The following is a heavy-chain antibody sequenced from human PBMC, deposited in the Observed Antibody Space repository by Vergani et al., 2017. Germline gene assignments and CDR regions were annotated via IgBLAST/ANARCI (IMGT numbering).Heavy chain of an antibody. V-gene: IGHV3-23*01. Sequence: EVQLLESGGGLVQPGGSLRLTCAASEFTFSNYAMNWVRQAPGKGLEWVSGISGSGVSAYYTDSVKGRFTISRDNSKNMLFLQMNNLRTEDTAIYYCAKDQSGWSLDAFDIWGQGTMVTVSS. CDR3: AKDQSGWSLDAFDI. CDR1: EFTFSNYA. J-gene: IGHJ3*02. CDR2: ISGSGVSA. D-gene: IGHD2-15*01.